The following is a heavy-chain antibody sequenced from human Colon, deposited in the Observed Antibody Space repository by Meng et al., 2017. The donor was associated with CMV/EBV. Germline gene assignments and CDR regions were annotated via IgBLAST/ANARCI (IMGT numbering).Heavy chain of an antibody. J-gene: IGHJ4*02. D-gene: IGHD1-14*01. CDR2: MYGGGSRT. Sequence: LRLACVGSGFTFSSYAMSWVRQAPGKGLEWVSIMYGGGSRTYFADSVKGRFTVSRENSKNTFYLHMTNLRAEDTAVYYCAKETNLAHWGQGTLVTVSS. CDR1: GFTFSSYA. CDR3: AKETNLAH. V-gene: IGHV3-23*03.